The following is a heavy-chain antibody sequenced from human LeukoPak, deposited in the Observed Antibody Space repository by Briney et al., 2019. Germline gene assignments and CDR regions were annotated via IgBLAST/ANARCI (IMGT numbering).Heavy chain of an antibody. CDR2: ISYTGTYI. Sequence: GGSLRLSCAASAFSLNAYNMNWVRQAPGKGLEWVSSISYTGTYIYYADSVKGRFTIFRDNAQNSLYLQMNSLRAEDTAIYYCVRDRGTYRPIDYWGQGTLVTVSS. J-gene: IGHJ4*02. CDR1: AFSLNAYN. V-gene: IGHV3-21*04. D-gene: IGHD1-26*01. CDR3: VRDRGTYRPIDY.